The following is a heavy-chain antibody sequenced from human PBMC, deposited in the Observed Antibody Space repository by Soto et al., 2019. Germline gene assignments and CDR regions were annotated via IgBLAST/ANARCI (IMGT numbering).Heavy chain of an antibody. D-gene: IGHD5-12*01. J-gene: IGHJ4*02. CDR1: GFIFDSHG. CDR2: IWNDGINQ. CDR3: ARGGGYNFGSPKFDY. Sequence: QVELAESGGGAVQPGRSLRLSCAASGFIFDSHGMHWVRQAPGKGLAWVAVIWNDGINQYYADSVKGRFTISRDNSNNTVFLHMSSLRPEDTALYYCARGGGYNFGSPKFDYWGQGAQVNVSS. V-gene: IGHV3-33*01.